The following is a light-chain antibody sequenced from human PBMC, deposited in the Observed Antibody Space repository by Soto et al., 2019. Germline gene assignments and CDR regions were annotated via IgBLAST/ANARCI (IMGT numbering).Light chain of an antibody. CDR3: SSYTSSRIRV. J-gene: IGLJ3*02. CDR1: SSDVGGYNY. CDR2: DVS. Sequence: QSALTQPASVSGSPGQSITISCTGTSSDVGGYNYVSWYQQHPGKAPKLMIYDVSNRPSGLSNRFSGSKSGSTASLTISGVQAEDEADYYCSSYTSSRIRVFGGGTKLTVL. V-gene: IGLV2-14*01.